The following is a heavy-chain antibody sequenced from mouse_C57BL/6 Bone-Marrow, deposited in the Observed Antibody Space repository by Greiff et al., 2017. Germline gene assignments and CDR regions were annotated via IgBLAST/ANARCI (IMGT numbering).Heavy chain of an antibody. D-gene: IGHD2-5*01. V-gene: IGHV14-1*01. CDR2: IDPEDGDT. CDR1: GFNFKDYY. Sequence: VQLQQSGAELVRPGASVKLSCTASGFNFKDYYMHWVKQRPEQGLEWIGRIDPEDGDTEYAPKFQGKATMTADTSSNTAYLQLSSLTSEDTAVYYCTTDYSILWFAYWGQGTLVTVSA. J-gene: IGHJ3*01. CDR3: TTDYSILWFAY.